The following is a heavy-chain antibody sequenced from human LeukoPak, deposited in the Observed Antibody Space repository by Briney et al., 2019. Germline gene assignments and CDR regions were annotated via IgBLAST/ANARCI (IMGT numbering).Heavy chain of an antibody. V-gene: IGHV3-48*01. Sequence: WGSLRLSCAASGFAFTSYAMSWVRQAPGKGLEWVGLISADSNNTYYADSMKGRVTVSRDTAANTLYLQMNSLRADDTAVYYCARDRMGGIFDYWGEGTPVTVSS. CDR1: GFAFTSYA. J-gene: IGHJ4*02. CDR2: ISADSNNT. CDR3: ARDRMGGIFDY. D-gene: IGHD2-15*01.